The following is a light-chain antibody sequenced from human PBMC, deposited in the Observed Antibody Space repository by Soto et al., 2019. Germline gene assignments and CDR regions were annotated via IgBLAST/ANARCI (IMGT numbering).Light chain of an antibody. CDR3: QQYGSSQT. Sequence: EIVLTQSPGTLSLSPGERATLSCRASQPVYSSYLAWYQQKPGQAPRLLIYAASNRATGIPDRFSGSGSGTDFTLTISRLEPEDFAVYYCQQYGSSQTFGQGTKVDIK. J-gene: IGKJ1*01. V-gene: IGKV3-20*01. CDR2: AAS. CDR1: QPVYSSY.